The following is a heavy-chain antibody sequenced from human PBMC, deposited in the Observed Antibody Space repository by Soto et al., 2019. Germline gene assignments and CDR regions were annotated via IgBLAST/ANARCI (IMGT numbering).Heavy chain of an antibody. CDR2: IYWDDDK. J-gene: IGHJ6*02. D-gene: IGHD3-10*01. V-gene: IGHV2-5*02. CDR1: GFSLTRGVA. CDR3: TRDSYGSGYGMDV. Sequence: QITLKESGPTLVKPTQPLTLTCTFSGFSLTRGVAVGWIRQPPGKSLEWLGIIYWDDDKRYSPSLKSRLTITKDTFINQVVLTMATLGPVDTATYYCTRDSYGSGYGMDVWGQGTTVTVSS.